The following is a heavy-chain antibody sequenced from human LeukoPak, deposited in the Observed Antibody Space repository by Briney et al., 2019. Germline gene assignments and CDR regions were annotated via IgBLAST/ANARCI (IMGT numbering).Heavy chain of an antibody. CDR2: IYTSGTT. CDR1: GGSISSYY. J-gene: IGHJ4*02. V-gene: IGHV4-4*07. CDR3: ARGMGSSGWYSTYYFDY. Sequence: TSETLSLTCTVSGGSISSYYWSWIRQPAGKGLEWIGRIYTSGTTNCNPSLKSRVTMSVDTSKNQFSLKLSSVTAADTAVYYCARGMGSSGWYSTYYFDYWGQGTVATVSS. D-gene: IGHD6-19*01.